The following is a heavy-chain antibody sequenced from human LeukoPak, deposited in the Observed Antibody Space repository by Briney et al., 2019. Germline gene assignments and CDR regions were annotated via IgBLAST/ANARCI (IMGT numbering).Heavy chain of an antibody. CDR2: INPNSGGT. CDR3: ARARKLHILTGSSAFDI. V-gene: IGHV1-2*02. Sequence: PGASVKVSCKASGYTFTGYYMHWVRQAPGQGLEWMGWINPNSGGTNYAQKFQGRVTMTRDTSISTAYMELSRLRSDDTAVYYCARARKLHILTGSSAFDIWGQGTMVTVSS. CDR1: GYTFTGYY. J-gene: IGHJ3*02. D-gene: IGHD3-9*01.